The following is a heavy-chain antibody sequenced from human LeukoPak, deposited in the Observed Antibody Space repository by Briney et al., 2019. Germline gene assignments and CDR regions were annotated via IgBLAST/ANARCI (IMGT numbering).Heavy chain of an antibody. CDR3: ARGRGYCSGGSCYPFQH. Sequence: SETLSLTCAVYGGSFSGYYWSWIRQPPGKGLEWIGEINHSGSTNYNPSLKSRVTISVDTSKNQFSLKLSSVTAADTAAYYCARGRGYCSGGSCYPFQHWGQGTLVTVSS. D-gene: IGHD2-15*01. J-gene: IGHJ1*01. CDR1: GGSFSGYY. V-gene: IGHV4-34*01. CDR2: INHSGST.